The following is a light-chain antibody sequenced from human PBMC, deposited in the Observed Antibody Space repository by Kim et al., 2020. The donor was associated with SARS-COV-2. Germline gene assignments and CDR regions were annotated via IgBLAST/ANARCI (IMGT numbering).Light chain of an antibody. CDR2: AAS. J-gene: IGKJ3*01. CDR1: QGISNY. Sequence: ASVGDRVTITCRASQGISNYLAWYQQNPGKVPKLLIYAASTLQSGVPSRFSGGGSGTNFTLIITSLQPEYVATYYCQKYNGVPFTFGPGTKVDIK. CDR3: QKYNGVPFT. V-gene: IGKV1-27*01.